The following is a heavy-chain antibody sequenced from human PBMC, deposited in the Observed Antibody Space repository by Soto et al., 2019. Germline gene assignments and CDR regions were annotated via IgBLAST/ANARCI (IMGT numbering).Heavy chain of an antibody. J-gene: IGHJ4*02. V-gene: IGHV3-23*01. CDR2: ISGSATSK. Sequence: GGSLRLSCAASGFTFTSFAVSWVRQAPGKGLEWVSAISGSATSKFYADSVRGRFTISRDNGKNSLSLQMNSLTGEDTGVYFCTRVKGILVAAAFFDYWGRGTPVTVSS. D-gene: IGHD2-15*01. CDR1: GFTFTSFA. CDR3: TRVKGILVAAAFFDY.